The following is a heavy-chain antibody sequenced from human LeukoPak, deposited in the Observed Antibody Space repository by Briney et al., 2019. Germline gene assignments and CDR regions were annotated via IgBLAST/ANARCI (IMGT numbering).Heavy chain of an antibody. J-gene: IGHJ4*02. Sequence: SSETLSLTCTVSGGSISSYYWSWIRQPPGKGLEWIGYIYYSGSTNYNPSLKSRVTISVDTSKNQFSLKLSSVTAADTAVYYCARGRLYDILTGYYYFDYWGQGTLVTVSS. CDR2: IYYSGST. CDR1: GGSISSYY. D-gene: IGHD3-9*01. V-gene: IGHV4-59*01. CDR3: ARGRLYDILTGYYYFDY.